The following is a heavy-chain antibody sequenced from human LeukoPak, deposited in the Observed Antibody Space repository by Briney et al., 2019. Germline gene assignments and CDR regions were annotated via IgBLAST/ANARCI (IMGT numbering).Heavy chain of an antibody. J-gene: IGHJ4*02. CDR2: IYYYVST. CDR1: GGSISNYY. Sequence: SETLSLTCTVSGGSISNYYSSWIRQPPGEGLEWNGYIYYYVSTKYKSSPKSRVTISVNTSKSQFSLKLSSVSAADTAVYYCARGKIVLTMIRGAKNSWEFDYWGQGTLVTVSS. V-gene: IGHV4-59*01. CDR3: ARGKIVLTMIRGAKNSWEFDY. D-gene: IGHD3-10*01.